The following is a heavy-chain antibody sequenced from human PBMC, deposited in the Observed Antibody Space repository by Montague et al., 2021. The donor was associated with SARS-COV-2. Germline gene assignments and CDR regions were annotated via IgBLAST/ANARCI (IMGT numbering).Heavy chain of an antibody. J-gene: IGHJ4*02. CDR1: GFTFSTYA. V-gene: IGHV3-23*01. Sequence: SLRLSCAASGFTFSTYAMTWVRQAPGKGLEWVSSISASGVRTHYPDSVKGRFAISSNNSKKTLYLQMSSLRAEYTAVYFCLNDHGSGSYGDFWGQGTLVTVSP. CDR2: ISASGVRT. CDR3: LNDHGSGSYGDF. D-gene: IGHD3-10*01.